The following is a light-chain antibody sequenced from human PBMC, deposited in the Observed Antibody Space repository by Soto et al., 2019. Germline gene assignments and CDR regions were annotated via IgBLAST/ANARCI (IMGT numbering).Light chain of an antibody. CDR1: SSDVGSYNY. CDR2: EVT. CDR3: SSYTSSSTWV. V-gene: IGLV2-14*01. Sequence: QSALTQPASVSGSHGQSITISCTGTSSDVGSYNYVSWYQQHPGKAPKVMIYEVTNRPSGISDRFSGSKSGNTASLTISGLQAEDEADYYCSSYTSSSTWVFGGGTKLTVL. J-gene: IGLJ3*02.